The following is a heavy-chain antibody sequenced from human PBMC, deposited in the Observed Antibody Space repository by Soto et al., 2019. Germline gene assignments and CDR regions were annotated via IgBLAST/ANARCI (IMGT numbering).Heavy chain of an antibody. CDR1: GFTLSSYS. J-gene: IGHJ4*02. CDR3: ARETGLRSSGWSYYFDF. CDR2: ISGSGGTI. D-gene: IGHD6-19*01. V-gene: IGHV3-48*02. Sequence: EVQLVESGGGLVQPGGSLRLSCAASGFTLSSYSMHWVRQAPGQGLEWVSYISGSGGTIYYADSVQGRFTISRDNAKSSLSVQMNSLRDEDTAVYFCARETGLRSSGWSYYFDFWGQGTRVTVSS.